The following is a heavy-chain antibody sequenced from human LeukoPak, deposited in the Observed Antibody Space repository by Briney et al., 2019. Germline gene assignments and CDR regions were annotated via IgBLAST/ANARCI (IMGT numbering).Heavy chain of an antibody. CDR2: INPDSGGT. Sequence: GASVKVSCKSSGYTFTDYYMHWVRQAPGRGLEWMGWINPDSGGTDYAQKFQGRVTMTRDTSISTAYMELRRLRSDDTAVFYCARDAYSGSGSYPYWGQGTLVTVSS. V-gene: IGHV1-2*02. CDR3: ARDAYSGSGSYPY. D-gene: IGHD3-10*01. CDR1: GYTFTDYY. J-gene: IGHJ4*02.